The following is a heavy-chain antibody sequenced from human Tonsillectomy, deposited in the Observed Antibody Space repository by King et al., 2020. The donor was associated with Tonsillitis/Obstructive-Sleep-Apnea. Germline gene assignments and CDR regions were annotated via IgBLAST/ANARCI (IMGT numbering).Heavy chain of an antibody. CDR1: GGTFSSYA. V-gene: IGHV1-69*10. CDR2: IIPILDIT. Sequence: VQLVQSGAEVKKSGSSVKVSCKASGGTFSSYAISWGRQAPGQGLEWMGGIIPILDITNYAQKFQGRVTISADTSTGTAYMELNSLGSEDTAVYYCARGSGDYGDYVGGMDVWGQGTTVTVSS. D-gene: IGHD4-17*01. J-gene: IGHJ6*02. CDR3: ARGSGDYGDYVGGMDV.